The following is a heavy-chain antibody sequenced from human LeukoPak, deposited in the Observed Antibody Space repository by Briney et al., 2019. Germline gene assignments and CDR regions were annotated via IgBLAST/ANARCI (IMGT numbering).Heavy chain of an antibody. D-gene: IGHD3-10*01. Sequence: ASVKVSCKASGYTFTSYGISWVRQAPGQGLEWMGWISAYNGNTNYAQKLQGRVTMTTDTSTSTAYMELSSLRSDDTAVYYCARDAITMVRGVTAPWGQGTLVTVSS. V-gene: IGHV1-18*01. J-gene: IGHJ4*02. CDR1: GYTFTSYG. CDR2: ISAYNGNT. CDR3: ARDAITMVRGVTAP.